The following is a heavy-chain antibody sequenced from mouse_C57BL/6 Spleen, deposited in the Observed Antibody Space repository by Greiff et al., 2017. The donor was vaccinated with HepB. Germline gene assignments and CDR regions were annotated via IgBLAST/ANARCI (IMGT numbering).Heavy chain of an antibody. J-gene: IGHJ2*01. CDR1: GFSLTSYG. V-gene: IGHV2-2*01. CDR3: ARNSWDY. CDR2: IWSGGIT. Sequence: QVQLKESGPGLVQPSQSLSITCTVSGFSLTSYGVHWVRQSPGKGLEWLGVIWSGGITDYNAAFISRLSISKDNSKSQVFFKMNSLQADDTAIYYCARNSWDYWGQGTTLTVSS.